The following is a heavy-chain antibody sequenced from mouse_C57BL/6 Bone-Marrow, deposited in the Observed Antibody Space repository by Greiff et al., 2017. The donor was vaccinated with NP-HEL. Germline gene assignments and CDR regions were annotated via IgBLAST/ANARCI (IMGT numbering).Heavy chain of an antibody. J-gene: IGHJ3*01. CDR3: ASFPFYYSNYGAY. CDR1: GFTFTDYY. D-gene: IGHD2-5*01. CDR2: IRNKANGYTT. Sequence: DVMLVESGGGLVQPGGSLSLSCAASGFTFTDYYMSWVRQPPGKALEWLGFIRNKANGYTTEYSASVKGRFTISRDNSQSILYLQMNALRAEDSATYYCASFPFYYSNYGAYWGQGTLVTVSA. V-gene: IGHV7-3*01.